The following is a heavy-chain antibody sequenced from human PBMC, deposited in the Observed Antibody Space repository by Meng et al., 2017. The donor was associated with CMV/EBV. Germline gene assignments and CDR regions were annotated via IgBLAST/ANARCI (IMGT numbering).Heavy chain of an antibody. Sequence: GESLKISCAASGFTFDINGLHWARQAPGKGLEWVAFIRYDGSSTYSSDSVKGRFTISRNNSKNTMYLQMNSLTTEDTAIYYCAKDLWVRQLNTSPSFGYWGQGTLVTVSS. D-gene: IGHD2-2*01. CDR3: AKDLWVRQLNTSPSFGY. V-gene: IGHV3-30*02. CDR1: GFTFDING. CDR2: IRYDGSST. J-gene: IGHJ4*02.